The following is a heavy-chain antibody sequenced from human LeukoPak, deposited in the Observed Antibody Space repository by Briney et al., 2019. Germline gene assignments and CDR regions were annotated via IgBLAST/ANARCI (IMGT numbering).Heavy chain of an antibody. CDR3: ARDYYDSSGYRNWFDP. CDR2: IYTSGST. D-gene: IGHD3-22*01. J-gene: IGHJ5*02. Sequence: PSETLSLTCTVSGGSISSYYWSWIRQPAGKGLEWIGRIYTSGSTNYNPSLKSRVTMSVDTSKNQFSLKLSSVTPADTAVYYCARDYYDSSGYRNWFDPWGQGTLVTVSS. CDR1: GGSISSYY. V-gene: IGHV4-4*07.